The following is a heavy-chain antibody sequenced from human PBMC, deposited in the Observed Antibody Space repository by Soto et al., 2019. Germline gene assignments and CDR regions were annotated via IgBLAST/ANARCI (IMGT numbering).Heavy chain of an antibody. V-gene: IGHV4-34*01. J-gene: IGHJ4*02. CDR3: ARNRQYGDYKY. D-gene: IGHD4-17*01. Sequence: NPSETLSLTCAVYGGSFSGYYWSWIRQPPGKGLEWIGEINHSGSTNYNPSLKSRVTISVDTSKNQFSLKLSSVTAADTAVYYCARNRQYGDYKYWGQGTLVTVSS. CDR2: INHSGST. CDR1: GGSFSGYY.